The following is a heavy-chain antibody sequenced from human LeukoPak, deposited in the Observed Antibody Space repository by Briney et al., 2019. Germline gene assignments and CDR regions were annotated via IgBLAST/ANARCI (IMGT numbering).Heavy chain of an antibody. CDR3: ARDGGSAWFLDY. CDR1: EFTFSSYS. Sequence: GGSLRLSCAASEFTFSSYSMNWVRQAPGKGLEWVSSIISGSNYIYYADSVKGRFTISRDNAKNSLYLQMNSLRAEDTAVYYCARDGGSAWFLDYWGQGTLVTVSS. V-gene: IGHV3-21*01. J-gene: IGHJ4*02. D-gene: IGHD6-19*01. CDR2: IISGSNYI.